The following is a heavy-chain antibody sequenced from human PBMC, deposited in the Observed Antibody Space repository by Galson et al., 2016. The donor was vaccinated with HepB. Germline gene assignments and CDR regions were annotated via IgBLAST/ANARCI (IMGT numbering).Heavy chain of an antibody. CDR1: GFTFTNYY. V-gene: IGHV1-46*01. D-gene: IGHD2-15*01. J-gene: IGHJ4*02. CDR3: AKEGGRHDFDF. Sequence: SVKVSCKASGFTFTNYYIHWVRQAPGQGLEWMGRIILRDARSIFAQKFQDRLTMTRDTSTSTAYMELTGLRSDDTAFYFCAKEGGRHDFDFWGQGTLLTVSS. CDR2: IILRDARS.